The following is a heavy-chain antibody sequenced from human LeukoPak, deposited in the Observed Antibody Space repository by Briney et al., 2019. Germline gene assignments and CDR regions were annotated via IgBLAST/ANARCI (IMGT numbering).Heavy chain of an antibody. CDR1: GDSIDSYY. V-gene: IGHV4-59*12. CDR3: ARLPRYGGYDHFDC. Sequence: SETLSLTRTVSGDSIDSYYWSWIRQPPGKGLEWIGYIYYRGTTSYNPFLKSRVTISVDTSKNQFSLKLNSVTAADTAVYYCARLPRYGGYDHFDCWGQGILVIVSS. D-gene: IGHD5-12*01. J-gene: IGHJ4*02. CDR2: IYYRGTT.